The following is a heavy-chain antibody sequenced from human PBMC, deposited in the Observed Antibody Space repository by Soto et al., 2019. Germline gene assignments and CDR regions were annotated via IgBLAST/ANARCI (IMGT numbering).Heavy chain of an antibody. CDR3: GREEPYYYYYGMDV. J-gene: IGHJ6*02. V-gene: IGHV3-30-3*01. Sequence: PGGSLRLSCAASGFTFSSYAMHWVRQAPGKGLEWVAVISYDGSNKYYADSVKGRFTISRDNSKNTLYLQMNSLRAEDTAVYYCGREEPYYYYYGMDVWGQGTTVTVSS. CDR2: ISYDGSNK. D-gene: IGHD1-26*01. CDR1: GFTFSSYA.